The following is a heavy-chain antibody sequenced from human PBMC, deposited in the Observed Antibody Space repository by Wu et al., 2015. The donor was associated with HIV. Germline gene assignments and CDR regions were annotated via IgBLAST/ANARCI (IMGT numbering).Heavy chain of an antibody. V-gene: IGHV1-8*01. CDR1: GYTFTIYD. Sequence: QVQLVQSGAEVKKPGASVKVSCQASGYTFTIYDINWVRQAPGQGLEWMGWMNPNSGNTGYAQKFQGRVTMTRNTSIGTAYMELSSLRSEDTAVYYCARGNCGGDCSSFYYYYYGMDIVGPKGPRSPSPQ. CDR3: ARGNCGGDCSSFYYYYYGMDI. J-gene: IGHJ6*01. CDR2: MNPNSGNT. D-gene: IGHD2-21*02.